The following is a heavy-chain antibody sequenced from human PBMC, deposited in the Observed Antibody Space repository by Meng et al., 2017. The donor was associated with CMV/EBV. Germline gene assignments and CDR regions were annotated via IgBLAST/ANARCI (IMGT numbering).Heavy chain of an antibody. CDR3: AREREFVHYFDY. D-gene: IGHD3-10*01. J-gene: IGHJ4*02. Sequence: GESLEISCAASGFTFSSYAMHWVRQAPGKGLEWVAVISYDGSNKYYADSVKGRFTISRDNSKNTLYLQMNSLRAEDTAVYYCAREREFVHYFDYWGQGTLVTVSS. V-gene: IGHV3-30-3*01. CDR2: ISYDGSNK. CDR1: GFTFSSYA.